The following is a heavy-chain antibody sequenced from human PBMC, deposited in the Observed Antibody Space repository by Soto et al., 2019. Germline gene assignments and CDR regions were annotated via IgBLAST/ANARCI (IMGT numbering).Heavy chain of an antibody. J-gene: IGHJ4*02. CDR1: GYTFTGYY. CDR3: AREGRYSSGWCDY. CDR2: INPNSGGT. V-gene: IGHV1-2*04. Sequence: ASVTVSCQASGYTFTGYYMHWVRQAPGQGLEWMGWINPNSGGTNYAQKFQGWVTMTRDTSISTAYMELSRLRSDDTAVYYCAREGRYSSGWCDYWGQGTLVTVSS. D-gene: IGHD6-19*01.